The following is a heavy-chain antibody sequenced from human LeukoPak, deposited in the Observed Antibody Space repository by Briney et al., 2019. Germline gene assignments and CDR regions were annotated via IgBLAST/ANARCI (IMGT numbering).Heavy chain of an antibody. CDR1: GFTFDDYG. D-gene: IGHD1-26*01. Sequence: GGSLRLSCAASGFTFDDYGMSWVRQAPGKGLEWVSGINWNGGSTGYADSVKGRFTISRDNAKNSLYLQMNSLRAEDTALYYCARRSIVGATSWFDPWGQGTLVTVSS. J-gene: IGHJ5*02. CDR3: ARRSIVGATSWFDP. V-gene: IGHV3-20*04. CDR2: INWNGGST.